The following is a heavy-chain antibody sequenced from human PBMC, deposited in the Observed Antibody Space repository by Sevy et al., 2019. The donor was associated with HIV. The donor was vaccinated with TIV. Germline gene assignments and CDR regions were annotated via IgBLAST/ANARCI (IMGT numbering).Heavy chain of an antibody. J-gene: IGHJ4*02. CDR2: IIPMFETA. CDR3: ARSISWYASFDS. V-gene: IGHV1-69*13. CDR1: GRTFRNYA. D-gene: IGHD6-13*01. Sequence: ASVKVSCKASGRTFRNYALSWVRQAPGQGLEWMGGIIPMFETANYVQKFQGRVTITADESTNTAYMELSSLRSEDTAIYYCARSISWYASFDSRGQGTLVTVSS.